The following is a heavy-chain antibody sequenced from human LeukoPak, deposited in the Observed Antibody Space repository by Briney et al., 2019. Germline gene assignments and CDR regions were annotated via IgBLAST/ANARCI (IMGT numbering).Heavy chain of an antibody. CDR1: GFTFSSYA. D-gene: IGHD1-1*01. Sequence: GGSLRLSCAASGFTFSSYAMHWVRQAPGKGLEWVAVISYDGSNKYYADSMKGRFTISRDNSKNTLYLQMNSLRAEDTAVYYCARDGGTTIFDYWGQGTLVTVSS. CDR2: ISYDGSNK. V-gene: IGHV3-30*04. CDR3: ARDGGTTIFDY. J-gene: IGHJ4*02.